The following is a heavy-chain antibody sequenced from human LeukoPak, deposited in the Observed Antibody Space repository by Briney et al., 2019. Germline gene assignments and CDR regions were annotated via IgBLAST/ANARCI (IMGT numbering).Heavy chain of an antibody. Sequence: KPGGPLRLSCAASGFTFSSYEMNWVRQAPGKGLEWVSYISSSGSTIYYADSVKGRFTISRDNAKNSLYLQMNSLRAEDTAVYYCARGTGYCGGDCYSGFDYWGQGTLVTVSS. V-gene: IGHV3-48*03. CDR3: ARGTGYCGGDCYSGFDY. CDR1: GFTFSSYE. J-gene: IGHJ4*02. CDR2: ISSSGSTI. D-gene: IGHD2-21*02.